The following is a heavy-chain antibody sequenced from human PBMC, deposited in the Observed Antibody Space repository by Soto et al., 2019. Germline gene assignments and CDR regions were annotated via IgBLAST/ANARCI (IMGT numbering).Heavy chain of an antibody. CDR3: ARSKNWNDAPYYFDY. D-gene: IGHD1-1*01. V-gene: IGHV4-59*01. Sequence: SETLSLTCTVSGGSISSYYWSWIRQPPGKGLEWIGYIYYSGSTNYNPSLKSRVTISVDTSKNQFSLKLSSVTAADTAVYYCARSKNWNDAPYYFDYWGQGTLVTVSS. J-gene: IGHJ4*02. CDR1: GGSISSYY. CDR2: IYYSGST.